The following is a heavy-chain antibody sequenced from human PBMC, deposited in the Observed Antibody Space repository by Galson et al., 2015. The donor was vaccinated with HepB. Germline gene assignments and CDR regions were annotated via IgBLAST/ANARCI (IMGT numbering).Heavy chain of an antibody. CDR2: ISAYDSST. D-gene: IGHD2-8*02. V-gene: IGHV1-18*01. CDR1: GYTFSTYS. J-gene: IGHJ5*02. Sequence: SCKASGYTFSTYSIAWVRQAPGQGLEWMGWISAYDSSTNYAQKLQGRVTMTTETSTTTAYMELRSLRSDDTAVYYCARGALVAVVNANLNNWFDPWGQGTLVTVSS. CDR3: ARGALVAVVNANLNNWFDP.